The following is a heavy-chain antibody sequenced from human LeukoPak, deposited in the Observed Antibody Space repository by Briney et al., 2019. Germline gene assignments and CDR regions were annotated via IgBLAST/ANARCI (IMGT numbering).Heavy chain of an antibody. V-gene: IGHV3-20*04. CDR1: GFTFVDYG. CDR3: ARDRLGPSFSVSHFDL. CDR2: INYNGAIT. D-gene: IGHD3-3*02. Sequence: PGGSLRLSCAPSGFTFVDYGLSWVRRAPGKGLEWLCAINYNGAITDYADSVKGRFTISRDNAKNSLYLRMDSLRAEDTALYYCARDRLGPSFSVSHFDLWGQGTLVTVSS. J-gene: IGHJ4*02.